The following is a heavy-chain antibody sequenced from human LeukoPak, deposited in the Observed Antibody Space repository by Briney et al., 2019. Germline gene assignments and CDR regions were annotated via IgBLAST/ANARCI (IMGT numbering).Heavy chain of an antibody. J-gene: IGHJ4*02. D-gene: IGHD1-20*01. CDR3: ARARYNWNPFDY. CDR1: GGSISSSSYY. CDR2: IYHSGST. V-gene: IGHV4-39*07. Sequence: SETLSLTCTVSGGSISSSSYYWGWIRQPPGKGLEWIGSIYHSGSTYYNPSLKSRVTISVDTSKNQFSLKLSSVTAADTAVYYCARARYNWNPFDYWGQGTLVTVSS.